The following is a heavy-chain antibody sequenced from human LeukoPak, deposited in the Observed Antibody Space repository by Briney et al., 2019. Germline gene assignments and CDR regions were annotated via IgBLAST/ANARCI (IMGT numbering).Heavy chain of an antibody. Sequence: GASVKVSCKASGYTFTGYYMHWVRQSPGQGLEWMGWINPNSGGTNYAQKFQGRVTMTRDTSISTAHMELSRLRSDDTAVYYCARGEGELNWEGGWFDPWGQGTLVTVSS. V-gene: IGHV1-2*02. CDR3: ARGEGELNWEGGWFDP. CDR2: INPNSGGT. CDR1: GYTFTGYY. D-gene: IGHD1-1*01. J-gene: IGHJ5*02.